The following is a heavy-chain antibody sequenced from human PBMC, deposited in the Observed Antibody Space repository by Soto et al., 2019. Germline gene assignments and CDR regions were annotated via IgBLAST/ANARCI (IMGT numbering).Heavy chain of an antibody. CDR3: ARDEGAALGFQY. D-gene: IGHD6-25*01. Sequence: QVQLVQSGAEVKEPGASVTVSCTASGYTFTDSYIHWVRQAPGQGLEWMGVLNPDAGSPMYIKKFKGRVTLTREMSTSTVHMVLSALSSDDTATDYCARDEGAALGFQYWGQGTPVNVFS. CDR1: GYTFTDSY. V-gene: IGHV1-46*01. J-gene: IGHJ4*02. CDR2: LNPDAGSP.